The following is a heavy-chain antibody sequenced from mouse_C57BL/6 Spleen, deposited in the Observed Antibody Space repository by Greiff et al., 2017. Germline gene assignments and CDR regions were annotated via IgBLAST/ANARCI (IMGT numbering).Heavy chain of an antibody. D-gene: IGHD1-1*01. CDR3: ARRIVEAMGY. CDR2: IYPGSGST. V-gene: IGHV1-55*01. Sequence: QVQLQQSGAELVKPGASVKMSCKASGYTFTSYWITWVKQRPGQGLEWIGDIYPGSGSTNYNEKFKSKATLTVDTSSSTAYMQLSSLTSADSAVYYCARRIVEAMGYWGQEASVTVSS. J-gene: IGHJ4*01. CDR1: GYTFTSYW.